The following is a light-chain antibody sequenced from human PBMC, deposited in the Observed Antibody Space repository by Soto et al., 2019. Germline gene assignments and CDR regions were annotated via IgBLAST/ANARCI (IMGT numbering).Light chain of an antibody. CDR3: QQRSNWLIT. J-gene: IGKJ5*01. Sequence: EIVLTQSPASLSLSPGERATLSFRASQSVSSYLAWYQQKPGQAPRLLIYDASNRATGIPARFSGSGSGTDFTLTISSLGPEDFAVYYCQQRSNWLITFGQGTRLEIK. CDR1: QSVSSY. CDR2: DAS. V-gene: IGKV3-11*01.